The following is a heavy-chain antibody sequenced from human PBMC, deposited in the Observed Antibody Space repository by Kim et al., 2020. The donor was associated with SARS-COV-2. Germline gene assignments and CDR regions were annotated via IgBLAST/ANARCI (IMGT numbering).Heavy chain of an antibody. CDR3: ARGARPIFGVLSLDY. J-gene: IGHJ4*02. V-gene: IGHV3-48*03. CDR2: ISSSGSTI. Sequence: GGSLRLSCAASGFIFRSYEMNWARQAPGKGLEWVSYISSSGSTINYADAVKGRFTISRDNAKNSLYLQMNSLRAEDTAVYFCARGARPIFGVLSLDYWGQGTLVTVSS. D-gene: IGHD3-3*01. CDR1: GFIFRSYE.